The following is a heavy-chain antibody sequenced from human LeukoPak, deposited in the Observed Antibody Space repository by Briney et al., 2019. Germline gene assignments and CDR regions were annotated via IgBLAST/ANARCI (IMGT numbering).Heavy chain of an antibody. V-gene: IGHV3-30*04. CDR1: GFTFSSYA. CDR3: ARVGATMGY. Sequence: VRSLRLSCAASGFTFSSYAMHWVRQAPGKGLEWVAVISYDGSNKYYADSVKGRFTISRDNSKNTLYLQMNSLRAEDTAVYYCARVGATMGYWDQGTLVTVSS. D-gene: IGHD5-24*01. J-gene: IGHJ4*02. CDR2: ISYDGSNK.